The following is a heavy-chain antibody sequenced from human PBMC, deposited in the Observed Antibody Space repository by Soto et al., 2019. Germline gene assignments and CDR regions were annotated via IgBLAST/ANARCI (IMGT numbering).Heavy chain of an antibody. CDR3: ASQYCISTSCYPYYYYGMDV. CDR1: GGSISSGGYY. D-gene: IGHD2-2*01. Sequence: QVQLQESGPGLVKPSQTLSLTCTVSGGSISSGGYYWSWIRQHPGKGLEWIGYIYYSGSTYYNPSLKCRVTLSVDTSKNQFSLKLSSVTAADTAVYYCASQYCISTSCYPYYYYGMDVWGQGTTVTVSS. J-gene: IGHJ6*02. V-gene: IGHV4-31*03. CDR2: IYYSGST.